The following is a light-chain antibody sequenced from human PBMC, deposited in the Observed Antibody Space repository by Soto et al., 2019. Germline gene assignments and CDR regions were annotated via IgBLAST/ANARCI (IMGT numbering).Light chain of an antibody. CDR2: GAS. CDR3: QLYNSDSRT. Sequence: EIVMTQSPATLSESPGERATLSCMASQSVSNNLAWYQQKPGQAPRLLIYGASTRATGIPVRFSGSGSGTEFTLTISSLQSDDFATYYCQLYNSDSRTFGQGTKVEIK. V-gene: IGKV3-15*01. J-gene: IGKJ1*01. CDR1: QSVSNN.